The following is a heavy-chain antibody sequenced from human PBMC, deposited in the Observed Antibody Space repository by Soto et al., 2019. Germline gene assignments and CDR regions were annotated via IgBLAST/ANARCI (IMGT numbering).Heavy chain of an antibody. J-gene: IGHJ6*02. CDR3: ARTRSFVMGV. CDR2: SNNEGSTT. Sequence: EVQLVESGGGLVQPGGSLRLSCAASGFTFSGYWMHWVRQAPGKGLVWVSRSNNEGSTTNYADSVKGRFTISKDNARNTLNLQVNCLRFEDPAVYYCARTRSFVMGVWGQVITVLVSS. CDR1: GFTFSGYW. V-gene: IGHV3-74*01.